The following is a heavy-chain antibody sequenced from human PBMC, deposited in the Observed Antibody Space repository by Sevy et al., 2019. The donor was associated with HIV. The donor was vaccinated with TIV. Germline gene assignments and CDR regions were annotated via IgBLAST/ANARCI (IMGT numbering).Heavy chain of an antibody. D-gene: IGHD2-15*01. V-gene: IGHV3-30*18. J-gene: IGHJ6*02. Sequence: GGSLRLSCVVSGFTFTTSGMHWVRQAPGKGLEWVAVISYHGRDKFYADSVKGRFTISRDNSDNILYLHMNSLRSEDTAVYYCAKDFTVDNGMDVWGQGTMVTVSS. CDR2: ISYHGRDK. CDR3: AKDFTVDNGMDV. CDR1: GFTFTTSG.